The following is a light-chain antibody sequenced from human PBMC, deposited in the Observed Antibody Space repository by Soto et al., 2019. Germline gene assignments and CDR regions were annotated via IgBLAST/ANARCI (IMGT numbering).Light chain of an antibody. V-gene: IGKV1-5*03. J-gene: IGKJ2*01. Sequence: DIQMTQSPSTLSASVGDRVTITCRASQSISSWLAWYQQKPGKAPKLLIYKASSLKSGVPSRFSGSGSGTECTLTISSLQPDDFATYYCQQYNSYPYTFGQGTKLEIK. CDR1: QSISSW. CDR3: QQYNSYPYT. CDR2: KAS.